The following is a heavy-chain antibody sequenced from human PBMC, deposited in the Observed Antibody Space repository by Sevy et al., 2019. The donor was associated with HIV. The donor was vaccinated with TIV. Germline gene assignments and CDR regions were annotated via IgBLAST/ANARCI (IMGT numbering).Heavy chain of an antibody. CDR2: IKQDAGQK. J-gene: IGHJ4*02. Sequence: GGSLRLSCAASGFTFSKYWMGWVRRAPGKGLEWVANIKQDAGQKYYVDSVKRRFTISRDNAKNSLYLQMNSLRAEDTAVYFCARDDGNYYFHYWGQGTLVTVSS. V-gene: IGHV3-7*01. CDR3: ARDDGNYYFHY. CDR1: GFTFSKYW. D-gene: IGHD1-7*01.